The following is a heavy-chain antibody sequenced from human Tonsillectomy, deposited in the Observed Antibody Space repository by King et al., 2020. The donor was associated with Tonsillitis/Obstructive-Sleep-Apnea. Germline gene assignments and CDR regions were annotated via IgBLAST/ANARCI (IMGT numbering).Heavy chain of an antibody. CDR1: GGSISSYY. Sequence: QLQESGPGLVKPSETLSLTCTVSGGSISSYYWSWIRQPPGKGLEWIGYIYYSGSTNYNPFLKSRVTISVDTSKNQFSLKLSSVTAAYTAVYYCARDNTYYYDSSGPIGAFDIWGQGTLFTVSS. CDR2: IYYSGST. D-gene: IGHD3-22*01. V-gene: IGHV4-59*01. J-gene: IGHJ3*02. CDR3: ARDNTYYYDSSGPIGAFDI.